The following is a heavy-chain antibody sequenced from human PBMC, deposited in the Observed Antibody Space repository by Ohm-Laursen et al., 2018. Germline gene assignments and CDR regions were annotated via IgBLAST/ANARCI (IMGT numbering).Heavy chain of an antibody. D-gene: IGHD2/OR15-2a*01. CDR1: VFTFRRYG. CDR3: AKDREVTEYLFDY. V-gene: IGHV3-30*18. Sequence: SLRLSCTASVFTFRRYGMHWVRPAPGTGLEWVAVISYDGSNKYYADSVKGRFTISRDNSKNTLYLQMNSLRAEDTAVYYCAKDREVTEYLFDYWGQGTLVTVSS. J-gene: IGHJ4*02. CDR2: ISYDGSNK.